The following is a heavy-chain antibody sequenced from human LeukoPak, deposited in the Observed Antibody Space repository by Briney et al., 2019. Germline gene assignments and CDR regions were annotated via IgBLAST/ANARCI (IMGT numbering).Heavy chain of an antibody. CDR2: IYYSGST. Sequence: SETLSLTCTVSGGSIRNYYWSWIRQPPGKGLEWIGYIYYSGSTNYNPSLKSRVTISVDTSKNQFSLKLSSVTAADTAVYYCARGFPGDGDYALDYYYYYMDVWGKGTTVTVSS. V-gene: IGHV4-59*01. D-gene: IGHD4-17*01. CDR1: GGSIRNYY. CDR3: ARGFPGDGDYALDYYYYYMDV. J-gene: IGHJ6*03.